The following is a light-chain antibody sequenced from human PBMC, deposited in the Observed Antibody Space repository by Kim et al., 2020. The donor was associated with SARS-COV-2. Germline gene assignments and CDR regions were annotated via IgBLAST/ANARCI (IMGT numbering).Light chain of an antibody. CDR1: QSVSNN. CDR3: QQYNDWPLLT. Sequence: ILMTQSPATLSVSPGERVTLSCRASQSVSNNLAWYQQRPGQAPRPLIYGASNRATDISARFSGSGSGTEFTLTIRSLQSEDFAVYYCQQYNDWPLLTFGGGTKVDIK. CDR2: GAS. J-gene: IGKJ4*01. V-gene: IGKV3-15*01.